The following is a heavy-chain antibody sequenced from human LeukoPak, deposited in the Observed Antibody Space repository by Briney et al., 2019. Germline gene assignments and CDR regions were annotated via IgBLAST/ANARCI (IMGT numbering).Heavy chain of an antibody. CDR1: GGSFSGYY. D-gene: IGHD1-26*01. CDR2: INHSGST. CDR3: ARRGTSGGYYARAPYYFDY. Sequence: SETLALTCAVYGGSFSGYYLSWIRQPPGKGLEWIGEINHSGSTNYNPSLKGRVTISVATSKDQFTLKLSSVTAADTAVYYCARRGTSGGYYARAPYYFDYWGQGTLVTVSS. V-gene: IGHV4-34*01. J-gene: IGHJ4*02.